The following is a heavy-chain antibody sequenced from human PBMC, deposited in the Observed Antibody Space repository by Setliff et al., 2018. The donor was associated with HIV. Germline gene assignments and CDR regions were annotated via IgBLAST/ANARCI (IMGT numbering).Heavy chain of an antibody. CDR2: IITSSSYT. CDR3: ARDGTTLLAAMDV. Sequence: PGGSLRLSCAASGFTFSYYSMTWVRQAPGKGLEWVSSIITSSSYTYYADSVKGRFTISRDNAKNSLYLQMNSLRAEDTAVYYCARDGTTLLAAMDVWGKGTTVTVSS. J-gene: IGHJ6*03. V-gene: IGHV3-21*06. CDR1: GFTFSYYS. D-gene: IGHD1-7*01.